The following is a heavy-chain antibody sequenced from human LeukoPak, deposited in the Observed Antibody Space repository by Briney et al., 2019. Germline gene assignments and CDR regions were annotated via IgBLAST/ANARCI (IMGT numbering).Heavy chain of an antibody. V-gene: IGHV1-8*02. D-gene: IGHD3-22*01. Sequence: ASVTVSCKASGYTFTSYDINWVRQAPGQGLEWMGWKNPNSGNTGYAQKFQGRVTMTRNSSISTAYMELSSLRSEDTAVYYCAGSSTYYYDSSGSRTMDVWGKGTTVTVSS. CDR1: GYTFTSYD. CDR3: AGSSTYYYDSSGSRTMDV. CDR2: KNPNSGNT. J-gene: IGHJ6*04.